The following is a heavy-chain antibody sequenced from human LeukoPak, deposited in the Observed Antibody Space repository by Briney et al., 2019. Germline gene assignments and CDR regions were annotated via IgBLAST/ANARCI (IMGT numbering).Heavy chain of an antibody. V-gene: IGHV3-7*03. CDR2: IKQDGSEK. CDR3: ARRAGAYSHPYDY. CDR1: GLTFSSYW. D-gene: IGHD4/OR15-4a*01. Sequence: GGSLRLSCAASGLTFSSYWMSWVRQAPGKGLEWVANIKQDGSEKYYVDSVKGRFTISRDNAKNSLYLQMNSLRAEDTAVYYCARRAGAYSHPYDYWGQGTLVTVSS. J-gene: IGHJ4*02.